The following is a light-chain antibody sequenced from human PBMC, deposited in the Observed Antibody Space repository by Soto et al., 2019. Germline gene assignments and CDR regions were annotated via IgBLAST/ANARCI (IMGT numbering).Light chain of an antibody. V-gene: IGKV1-39*01. Sequence: DIPMTQSPSSLSASVGDRVTITCRASQSISSYLNWYQQKQGKAPQLLIYAASSLQSGVTSRFSGSGSGTYFPLTIISLQPEDFATYYCLQSYSSPFTFGPGTKVDI. CDR1: QSISSY. CDR2: AAS. CDR3: LQSYSSPFT. J-gene: IGKJ3*01.